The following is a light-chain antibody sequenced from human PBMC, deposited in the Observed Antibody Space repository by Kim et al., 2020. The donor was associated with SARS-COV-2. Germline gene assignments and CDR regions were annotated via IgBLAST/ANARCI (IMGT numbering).Light chain of an antibody. V-gene: IGLV1-47*01. CDR3: AARDDTLSGFL. Sequence: GHRLPSSCYGSISTIGSHSLYRYQQYPGTAPNLLFERNDQRPSGVPDRFSGSKSGNSASLAISGLRSADEADYYCAARDDTLSGFLFGGGTKVTVL. J-gene: IGLJ1*01. CDR1: ISTIGSHS. CDR2: RND.